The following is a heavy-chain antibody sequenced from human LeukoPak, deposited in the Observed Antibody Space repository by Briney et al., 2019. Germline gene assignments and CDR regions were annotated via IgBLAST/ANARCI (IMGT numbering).Heavy chain of an antibody. Sequence: GESLKISCKGSGYSFTSYWIAGVRQMPGKGLEWMGIIYPGDFDTRHSPSFQGQVTISADKSISTAYLQWSSLKAWETAVYYCARRAVTTGYFDYWGQGRLVTVSS. J-gene: IGHJ4*02. D-gene: IGHD4-17*01. CDR3: ARRAVTTGYFDY. V-gene: IGHV5-51*01. CDR2: IYPGDFDT. CDR1: GYSFTSYW.